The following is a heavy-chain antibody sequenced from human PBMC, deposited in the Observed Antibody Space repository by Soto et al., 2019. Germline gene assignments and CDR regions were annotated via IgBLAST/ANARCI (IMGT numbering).Heavy chain of an antibody. D-gene: IGHD3-3*01. CDR3: ARASYYDFWSGYPTRRYYYGMDV. V-gene: IGHV4-34*01. CDR2: INHSGST. Sequence: SETLSLTCAVYGGSFSGYYWSWIRQPPGKGLEWIGEINHSGSTNYNPSLKSRVTISVDTSKNQFSLKLSSVTAADTAVYYCARASYYDFWSGYPTRRYYYGMDVWGQGTTVTV. CDR1: GGSFSGYY. J-gene: IGHJ6*02.